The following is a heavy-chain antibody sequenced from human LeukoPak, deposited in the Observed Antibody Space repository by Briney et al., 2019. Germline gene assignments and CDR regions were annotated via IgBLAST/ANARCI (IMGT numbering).Heavy chain of an antibody. CDR2: IRSSSGTV. V-gene: IGHV3-48*01. CDR1: GFTFRSYS. CDR3: ARVRHHEIAAAGEFDY. D-gene: IGHD6-13*01. J-gene: IGHJ4*02. Sequence: GGSLRLSCAASGFTFRSYSMNWVRQTPGKGLEWISYIRSSSGTVYYADSVKGRFTISTDNAKNSLYLQMNSLRAEDTAVYYCARVRHHEIAAAGEFDYWGQGTLVTVSS.